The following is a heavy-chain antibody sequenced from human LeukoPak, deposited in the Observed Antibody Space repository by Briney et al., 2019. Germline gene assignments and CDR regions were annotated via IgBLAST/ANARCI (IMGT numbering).Heavy chain of an antibody. CDR1: GGSFSGYY. D-gene: IGHD2-8*01. CDR3: ARDRLGYCTNGVCYPYYFDY. Sequence: SETLSLTCAVYGGSFSGYYWSWIRQPPGKGLEWIGEINHSGSTNYNPSLKSRVTISVDTSKNQFSLKLSSVTAADTAVYYCARDRLGYCTNGVCYPYYFDYWGQGTLVTVSS. CDR2: INHSGST. V-gene: IGHV4-34*01. J-gene: IGHJ4*02.